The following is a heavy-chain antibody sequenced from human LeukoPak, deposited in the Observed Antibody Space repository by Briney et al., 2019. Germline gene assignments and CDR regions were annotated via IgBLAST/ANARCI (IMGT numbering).Heavy chain of an antibody. D-gene: IGHD2-21*01. CDR1: GGSISSYY. CDR3: ARTWFDIVEGWFDP. Sequence: SETLSLTRTVSGGSISSYYWSWIRQPPGKGLEWIGYIYYSGSTNYNPSLKSRVTISVDTSKNQFSLKLSSVTAADTAVYYCARTWFDIVEGWFDPWGQGTLVTVSS. CDR2: IYYSGST. J-gene: IGHJ5*02. V-gene: IGHV4-59*01.